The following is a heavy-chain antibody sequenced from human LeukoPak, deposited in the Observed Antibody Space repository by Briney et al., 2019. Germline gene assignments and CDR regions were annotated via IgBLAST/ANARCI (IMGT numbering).Heavy chain of an antibody. CDR1: GYTFTSYG. Sequence: ASVTVSCKASGYTFTSYGISWVRQAPGQGLEWMGWISAYNGNTNYAQKLQGRVTMTTDTSTSTAYMELRSLRSDDTAVYYCARDRVKYYYDSSGYSITPGGYWGQGTLVTVSS. J-gene: IGHJ4*02. V-gene: IGHV1-18*01. D-gene: IGHD3-22*01. CDR3: ARDRVKYYYDSSGYSITPGGY. CDR2: ISAYNGNT.